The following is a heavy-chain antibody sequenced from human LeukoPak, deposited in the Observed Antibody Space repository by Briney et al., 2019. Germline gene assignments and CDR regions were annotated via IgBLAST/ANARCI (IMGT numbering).Heavy chain of an antibody. Sequence: SETLSLTCTVSGYSISSGYYWGWIRQPPGKGLEWIGSIYHSGSTYYNPSLKSRVTISVDTPKNQFSLKLSSVTAADTAVYYCARGKNSGSYYDLDYWGQGTLVTVSS. CDR1: GYSISSGYY. D-gene: IGHD1-26*01. CDR2: IYHSGST. V-gene: IGHV4-38-2*02. J-gene: IGHJ4*02. CDR3: ARGKNSGSYYDLDY.